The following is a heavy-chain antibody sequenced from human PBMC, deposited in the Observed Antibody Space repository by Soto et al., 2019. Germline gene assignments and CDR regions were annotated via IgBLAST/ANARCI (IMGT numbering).Heavy chain of an antibody. V-gene: IGHV4-4*08. CDR1: GGSISSYH. CDR3: ARLGAYYQAMDS. J-gene: IGHJ1*01. Sequence: PSETLSLTCTVSGGSISSYHWCWIRQHPGKGLEWIGSFYSGGITIYNPSLKSRVTISVDSSNNQVSLKLTSVTAADTAVYFCARLGAYYQAMDSWGQGTLVTVSS. CDR2: FYSGGIT. D-gene: IGHD3-22*01.